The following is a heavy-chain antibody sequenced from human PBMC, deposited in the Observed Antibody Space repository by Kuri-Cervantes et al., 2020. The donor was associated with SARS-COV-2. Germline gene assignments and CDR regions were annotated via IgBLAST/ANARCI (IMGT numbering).Heavy chain of an antibody. CDR2: IIPILGIA. CDR1: GGTFSSYA. D-gene: IGHD4-23*01. V-gene: IGHV1-69*04. Sequence: SVKVSCKASGGTFSSYAISWVRQAPGQGLERMGRIIPILGIANYAQKFQGRVTITADKSTSTVYMELSSLRSDDTAVYYCARDGSNRYYYYYYMDVWGKGTTVTVSS. J-gene: IGHJ6*03. CDR3: ARDGSNRYYYYYYMDV.